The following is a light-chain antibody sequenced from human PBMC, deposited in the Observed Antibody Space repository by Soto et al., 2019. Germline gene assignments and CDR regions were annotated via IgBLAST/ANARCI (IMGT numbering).Light chain of an antibody. J-gene: IGKJ4*01. CDR1: QSVSSY. V-gene: IGKV3-11*01. CDR2: DAS. CDR3: QQRITCPLT. Sequence: EMVLTQSPATLSLSPGERATLSCRASQSVSSYLAWYQQKPGQTPRLLIYDASNRATGIPARFSGSGSGTDFTLTISSLEPEDFAVYYCQQRITCPLTLGGGTKVEIK.